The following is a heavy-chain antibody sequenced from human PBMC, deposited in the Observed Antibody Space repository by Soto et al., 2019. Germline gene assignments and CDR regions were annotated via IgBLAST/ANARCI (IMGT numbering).Heavy chain of an antibody. CDR3: AHSYWYRSSWRREFDV. V-gene: IGHV2-5*02. CDR1: GFSLSTSGVG. Sequence: SGPPLGNPTQTLTLTCTFSGFSLSTSGVGVGWIRQPPGKALEWLALIYWDDDKRYSPSLKSRLTITKDTSKNQVVLTMTNMDPVDTATYYCAHSYWYRSSWRREFDVWSQGYLVPVP. D-gene: IGHD6-13*01. CDR2: IYWDDDK. J-gene: IGHJ4*02.